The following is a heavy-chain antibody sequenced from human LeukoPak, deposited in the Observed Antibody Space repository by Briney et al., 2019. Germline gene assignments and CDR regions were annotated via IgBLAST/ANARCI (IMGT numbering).Heavy chain of an antibody. CDR3: ARDRYDYVWGSRWNWFDP. J-gene: IGHJ5*02. CDR1: GGSISSGDYY. D-gene: IGHD3-16*01. V-gene: IGHV4-30-4*01. Sequence: PSQTLSLTCTVSGGSISSGDYYWSWIRQPPGTGLEWIGYIYYSGSTYYNPSLKSRVTISVDTSKNQFSLKLSSVAAADTAVYYCARDRYDYVWGSRWNWFDPWGQGTLVTVSS. CDR2: IYYSGST.